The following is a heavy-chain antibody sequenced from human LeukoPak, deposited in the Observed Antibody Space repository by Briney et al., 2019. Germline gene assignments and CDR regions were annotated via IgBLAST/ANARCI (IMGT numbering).Heavy chain of an antibody. CDR1: GFTFSGYA. Sequence: GGSLRLSCAASGFTFSGYAMSWVREAPGKGLEWVSAISGSGGSTYYADSVKGRFTISRDNSKNTLYLQMNSLRAEDTAVYYCAKDQRQPTYYYGSGTHLPLAFDYWGQGTLVTDSS. D-gene: IGHD3-10*01. CDR2: ISGSGGST. CDR3: AKDQRQPTYYYGSGTHLPLAFDY. J-gene: IGHJ4*02. V-gene: IGHV3-23*01.